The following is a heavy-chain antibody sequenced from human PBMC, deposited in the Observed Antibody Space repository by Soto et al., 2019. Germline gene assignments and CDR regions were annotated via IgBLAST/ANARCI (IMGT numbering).Heavy chain of an antibody. Sequence: GGSLRLSCAASGFTFSSYAMSWVRQAPGKGLEWVSAISGSGGSTYYADSVKGRFTISRDNSKNTLYLQMNSLRAEDTAVYYAVRGVRYYYYYMDVWGKGTTVTVSS. J-gene: IGHJ6*03. CDR3: VRGVRYYYYYMDV. D-gene: IGHD3-10*01. CDR2: ISGSGGST. V-gene: IGHV3-23*01. CDR1: GFTFSSYA.